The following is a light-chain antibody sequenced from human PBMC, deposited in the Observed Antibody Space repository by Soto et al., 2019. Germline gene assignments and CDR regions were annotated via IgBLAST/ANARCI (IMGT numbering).Light chain of an antibody. Sequence: DIQMTQSPSSLSASVGDRVTITCRASQGIGNYLAWYQQKPGKVPKLLIYTSSTLQSGVPSRFSGSGSGTDFTLTISNLQPKDVATYYCQKHNAAPLTFGGGTKVDIK. CDR2: TSS. V-gene: IGKV1-27*01. CDR3: QKHNAAPLT. CDR1: QGIGNY. J-gene: IGKJ4*01.